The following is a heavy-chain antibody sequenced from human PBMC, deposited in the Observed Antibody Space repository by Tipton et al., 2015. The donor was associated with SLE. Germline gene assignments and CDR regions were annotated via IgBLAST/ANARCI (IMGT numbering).Heavy chain of an antibody. J-gene: IGHJ4*02. CDR3: ARDLKEGIYY. V-gene: IGHV1-18*01. D-gene: IGHD3-3*02. CDR1: GYNFIGYG. Sequence: QLVQSGAEVKKPGASVKVACKTSGYNFIGYGISWVRQAPGQGLEWMGWISGYNGDTNYAQKFQGRLTMTTDTSTSTAYMELRSLRSDDTAVDYCARDLKEGIYYWGQGTLVTVSS. CDR2: ISGYNGDT.